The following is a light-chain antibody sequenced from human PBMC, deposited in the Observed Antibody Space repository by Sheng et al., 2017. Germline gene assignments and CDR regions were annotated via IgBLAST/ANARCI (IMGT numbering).Light chain of an antibody. CDR1: SSNIGRNP. V-gene: IGLV1-44*01. CDR2: VP. CDR3: EAWDESWVRV. Sequence: QSVLTQPPSASGTPGQRVTISCSGSSSNIGRNPVNWYQQLPGWPPNSSSIVPISGPQGSLTDSXAPSLAPQPPWPISGLQSKDEADYYCEAWDESWVRVFGTGTKVTVL. J-gene: IGLJ1*01.